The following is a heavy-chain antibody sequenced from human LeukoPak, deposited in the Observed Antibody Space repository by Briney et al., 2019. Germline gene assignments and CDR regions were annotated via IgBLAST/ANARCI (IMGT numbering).Heavy chain of an antibody. CDR1: GFTFSSYA. CDR3: AKDTSIGRYCTNGVCSPFDY. D-gene: IGHD2-8*01. Sequence: GGFLRLSCAASGFTFSSYAMSWVRQAPGKGLEWVSAISDCGGSTYDADSVKGRFTISRDNSKNTLYLQMNSLRAEDTAVYYCAKDTSIGRYCTNGVCSPFDYWGQGTLVTVSS. V-gene: IGHV3-23*01. J-gene: IGHJ4*02. CDR2: ISDCGGST.